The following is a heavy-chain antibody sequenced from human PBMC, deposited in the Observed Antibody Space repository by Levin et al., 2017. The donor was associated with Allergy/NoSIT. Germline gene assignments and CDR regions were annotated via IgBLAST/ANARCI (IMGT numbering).Heavy chain of an antibody. J-gene: IGHJ5*02. CDR2: INHSGST. D-gene: IGHD5-18*01. CDR1: GGSFSGYY. CDR3: ARGGRIQLWLSPGRTRPSAFKWFDP. V-gene: IGHV4-34*01. Sequence: SSETLSLTCAVYGGSFSGYYWSWIRQPPGKGLEWIGEINHSGSTNYNPSLKSRVTISVDTSKNQFSLKLSSVTAADTAVYYCARGGRIQLWLSPGRTRPSAFKWFDPWGQGNLVTVSS.